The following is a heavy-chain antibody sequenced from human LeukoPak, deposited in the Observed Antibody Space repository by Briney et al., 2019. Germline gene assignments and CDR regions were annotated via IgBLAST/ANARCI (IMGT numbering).Heavy chain of an antibody. V-gene: IGHV4-61*02. Sequence: PSQTLSLTCTVSGGSISSGGHYWSWIRQPAGKGLEWIGRIYTSGSTNYNPSLKSRVTMSIDTSKNQFSLNLSSVTAADTAVYFCARDLYCSSTSCYPSSYWYFDLWGHGTLVTVSS. CDR3: ARDLYCSSTSCYPSSYWYFDL. CDR1: GGSISSGGHY. J-gene: IGHJ2*01. D-gene: IGHD2-2*01. CDR2: IYTSGST.